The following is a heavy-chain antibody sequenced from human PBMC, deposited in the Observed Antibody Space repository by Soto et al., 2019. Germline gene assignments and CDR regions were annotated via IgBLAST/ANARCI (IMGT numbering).Heavy chain of an antibody. V-gene: IGHV2-5*01. D-gene: IGHD6-13*01. CDR1: GFSLSTSGVG. J-gene: IGHJ5*02. Sequence: VSGPTLVNPTQTLTLTCTFSGFSLSTSGVGVGGIRQPAGKALEWTELIYWNDDKRDSPSLKRRLTITKDTSKKQVVLTMTNMHPVATATYYCAHSIIAAAGGVWFDPWGQGTLVTVSS. CDR2: IYWNDDK. CDR3: AHSIIAAAGGVWFDP.